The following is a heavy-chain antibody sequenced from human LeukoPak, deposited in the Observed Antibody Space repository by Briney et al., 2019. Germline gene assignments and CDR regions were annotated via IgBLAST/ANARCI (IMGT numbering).Heavy chain of an antibody. D-gene: IGHD2/OR15-2a*01. Sequence: GGSLRLSCAASGFTFDNYAMHWVRQAPGKGLEWVSGITWDSVNIGYADSVKGRFTISRDNAKNSLYLQMNSLRTEDTALYYCAKDMDPNAYYYTLDYWGQGTLVTVSS. CDR1: GFTFDNYA. CDR3: AKDMDPNAYYYTLDY. CDR2: ITWDSVNI. V-gene: IGHV3-9*01. J-gene: IGHJ4*02.